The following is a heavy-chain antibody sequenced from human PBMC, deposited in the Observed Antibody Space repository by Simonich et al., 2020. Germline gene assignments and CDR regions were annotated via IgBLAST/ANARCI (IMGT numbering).Heavy chain of an antibody. Sequence: EVQLVESGGGLVKPGGSLRLSCAASGFTFSSYCMNWVRQAPWNGRGWGSSISSSGSYLYYADSVKGRFTISRDNAKNSLYLQMNSLRAEDTAVYYCARARGDSSSWYFDYWGQGTLVTVSS. CDR2: ISSSGSYL. V-gene: IGHV3-21*01. J-gene: IGHJ4*02. CDR1: GFTFSSYC. CDR3: ARARGDSSSWYFDY. D-gene: IGHD6-13*01.